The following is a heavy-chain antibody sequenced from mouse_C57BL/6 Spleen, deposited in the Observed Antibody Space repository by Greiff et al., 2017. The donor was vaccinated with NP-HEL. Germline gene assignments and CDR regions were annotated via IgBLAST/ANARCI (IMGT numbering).Heavy chain of an antibody. CDR1: GFSLTSYG. J-gene: IGHJ3*01. Sequence: QVQLKQSGPGLVQPSQSLSITCTVSGFSLTSYGVHWVRQSPGKGLEWLGVIWSGGSTDYNAAFISRLSISKDNSKSQVFFKMNSLQADDTAIYYCARNYGWLLGFAYWGQGTLVTVSA. CDR3: ARNYGWLLGFAY. D-gene: IGHD2-3*01. CDR2: IWSGGST. V-gene: IGHV2-2*01.